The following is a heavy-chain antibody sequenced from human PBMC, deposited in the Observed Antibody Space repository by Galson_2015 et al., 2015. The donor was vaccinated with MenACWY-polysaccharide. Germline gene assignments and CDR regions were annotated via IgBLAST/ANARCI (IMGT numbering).Heavy chain of an antibody. CDR2: ISGSGGST. Sequence: SLRLSCAASGFTFSNHAIHWVRQDPGKGLEWLSTISGSGGSTNYADSVKGRFTISRANSRNTMNLQMNSLRAQDTGVYYCAKDEEVSVTGSYFDFWGPGTLVTVSS. D-gene: IGHD3-9*01. CDR3: AKDEEVSVTGSYFDF. V-gene: IGHV3-23*01. CDR1: GFTFSNHA. J-gene: IGHJ4*02.